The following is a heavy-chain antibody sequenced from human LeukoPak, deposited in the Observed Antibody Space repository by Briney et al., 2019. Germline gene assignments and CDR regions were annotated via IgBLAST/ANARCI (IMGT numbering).Heavy chain of an antibody. Sequence: PSETLSLTCAVSGGSISSSNWWSWVRQPPGKGLEWIGNFFYSGNSYYNPSLKSRVTIFGDPSKNQFSLNLSSVTAADTAVYYCARQSVRAVYDFWGQGTLVTVSS. CDR2: FFYSGNS. J-gene: IGHJ4*02. D-gene: IGHD6-19*01. CDR3: ARQSVRAVYDF. CDR1: GGSISSSNW. V-gene: IGHV4-4*02.